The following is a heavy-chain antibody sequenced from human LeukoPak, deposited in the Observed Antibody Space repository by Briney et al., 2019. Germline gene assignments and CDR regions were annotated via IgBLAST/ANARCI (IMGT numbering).Heavy chain of an antibody. CDR2: ISHDGSNN. D-gene: IGHD2-15*01. Sequence: GGSLRLSCAASGFTLSNYGIHWVRQAPGKGLEWVVVISHDGSNNNYADSVKGRFTISRDNSKNTLYLQMNSLRPEDTAVYYCAKVRVGTAHFDYWGQGTLVTVSS. CDR1: GFTLSNYG. J-gene: IGHJ4*02. CDR3: AKVRVGTAHFDY. V-gene: IGHV3-30*18.